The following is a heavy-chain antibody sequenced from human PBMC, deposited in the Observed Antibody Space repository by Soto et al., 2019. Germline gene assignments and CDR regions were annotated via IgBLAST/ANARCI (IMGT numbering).Heavy chain of an antibody. CDR1: GFTFGDHY. CDR2: IRNKDNSSST. CDR3: ARIRSGQQKHFEL. D-gene: IGHD1-1*01. J-gene: IGHJ2*01. Sequence: GGSLRLSCAASGFTFGDHYLDWVRQAPGKGLEWVGRIRNKDNSSSTDYAASVRGRVTVSRDDSKNSLYLQMNSLKTEDTALYYCARIRSGQQKHFELWGRGTLVTVSS. V-gene: IGHV3-72*01.